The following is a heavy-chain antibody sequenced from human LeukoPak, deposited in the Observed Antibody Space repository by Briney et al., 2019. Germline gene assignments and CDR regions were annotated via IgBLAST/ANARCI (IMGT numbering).Heavy chain of an antibody. CDR2: ITNSSSTI. J-gene: IGHJ5*02. CDR1: GFTFSNYD. CDR3: ASGYGDA. Sequence: PGGSLRLSCAASGFTFSNYDMNWVRQAPGKGLEWVSYITNSSSTIYYADSVKGRFTVSRDNAKNSLYLQMSSLRVEDTAVYHCASGYGDAWGQGTLVTVSS. V-gene: IGHV3-48*01. D-gene: IGHD4-17*01.